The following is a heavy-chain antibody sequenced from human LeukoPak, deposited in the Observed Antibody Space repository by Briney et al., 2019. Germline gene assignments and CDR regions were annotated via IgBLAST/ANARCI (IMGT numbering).Heavy chain of an antibody. CDR3: ARVSSNNWYNERGAFDI. CDR1: GVSTSSGTYY. Sequence: SQTLSLTCTVSGVSTSSGTYYWSWIRQPAGKGLEWIGYIHYSGSTNYNPSLKSRVTISVDTSKNQFSLKLSSVTAADTAVYYCARVSSNNWYNERGAFDIWGQGTMVTVSS. D-gene: IGHD6-13*01. J-gene: IGHJ3*02. V-gene: IGHV4-61*10. CDR2: IHYSGST.